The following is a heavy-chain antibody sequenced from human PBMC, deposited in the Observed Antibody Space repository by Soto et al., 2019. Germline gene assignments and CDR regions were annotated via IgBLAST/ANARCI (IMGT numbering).Heavy chain of an antibody. CDR1: GGTFSSYA. V-gene: IGHV1-69*01. D-gene: IGHD5-12*01. CDR3: ARVNRLDIVATMYYYSMDV. J-gene: IGHJ6*02. CDR2: IIPIFGTA. Sequence: QVQLVQSGAEVKKPESSVKVSCKASGGTFSSYAISWVRQAPGQGLEWMGGIIPIFGTANYAQKFQGRVTITADESTSTSYMELSSLRSEDTAVYYIARVNRLDIVATMYYYSMDVWGQGTTVTVS.